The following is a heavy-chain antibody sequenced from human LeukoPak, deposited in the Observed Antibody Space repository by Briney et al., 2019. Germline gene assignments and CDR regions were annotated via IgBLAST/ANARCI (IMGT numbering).Heavy chain of an antibody. D-gene: IGHD1-1*01. Sequence: SQTLSLTCAISGDSVSSNSAAWKWIRQSPSRGLEWLGRTYYRSKWYYDYAVSVKSRVNINGDTSKNQFSLHLNSVTPEDTAVYYCARDMNWNFDYWGQGTLVTLSS. CDR2: TYYRSKWYY. V-gene: IGHV6-1*01. CDR1: GDSVSSNSAA. CDR3: ARDMNWNFDY. J-gene: IGHJ4*02.